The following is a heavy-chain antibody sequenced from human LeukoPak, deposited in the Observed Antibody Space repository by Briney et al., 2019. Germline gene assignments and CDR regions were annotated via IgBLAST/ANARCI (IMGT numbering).Heavy chain of an antibody. Sequence: GGSLRLSCAASGFTFSSYWMHWVRQAPGKGLVWVSRINSDGSSTSYADSVKGRFTISRDNAKNTLYLQMNSLRAEDTAVYYCARDSKLGYCSGGSCRETGYYYMDVWGKGTTVTVSS. J-gene: IGHJ6*03. D-gene: IGHD2-15*01. V-gene: IGHV3-74*01. CDR3: ARDSKLGYCSGGSCRETGYYYMDV. CDR2: INSDGSST. CDR1: GFTFSSYW.